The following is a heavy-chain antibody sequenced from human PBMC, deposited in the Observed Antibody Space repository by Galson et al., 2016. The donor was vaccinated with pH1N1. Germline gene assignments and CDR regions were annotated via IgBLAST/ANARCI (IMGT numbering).Heavy chain of an antibody. V-gene: IGHV1-24*01. CDR2: FDPEDGET. J-gene: IGHJ3*02. CDR3: ATEIFGGDAFDI. CDR1: GYTLTELS. Sequence: SVKVSCKVSGYTLTELSMHWVRQAPGKGLEWMGGFDPEDGETIYAQKFQGRVTMTEDTSTDTAYMELSRLRSEDTAVYYCATEIFGGDAFDIWGQGTMVTVSS. D-gene: IGHD3-3*01.